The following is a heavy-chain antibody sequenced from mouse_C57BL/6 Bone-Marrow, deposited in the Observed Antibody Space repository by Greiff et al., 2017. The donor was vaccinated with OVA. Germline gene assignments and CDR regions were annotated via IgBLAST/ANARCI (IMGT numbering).Heavy chain of an antibody. V-gene: IGHV1-26*01. Sequence: EVQLQQSGPELVKPGASVKISCKASGYTFTDYYMNWVKQSHGKSLEWIGDINPNNGGTSYNQKFKGKATLTVDKSSSTAYMELRSLTSEDSAVYYCARSCYYGNYVAWFAYWGQGTLVTVSA. CDR1: GYTFTDYY. CDR3: ARSCYYGNYVAWFAY. D-gene: IGHD2-1*01. J-gene: IGHJ3*01. CDR2: INPNNGGT.